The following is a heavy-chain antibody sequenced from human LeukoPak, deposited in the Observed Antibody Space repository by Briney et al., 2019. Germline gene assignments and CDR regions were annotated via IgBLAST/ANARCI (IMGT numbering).Heavy chain of an antibody. D-gene: IGHD2/OR15-2a*01. J-gene: IGHJ4*02. CDR1: GYTFTGYY. Sequence: ASVKVSCKASGYTFTGYYMHWVRQAPGQGLEWMGWINANNGNANYAQKLQGRVTMTTDTSTSTAYMELRSLRSDDTAVYYCVRDLGSRPLIIFFDYWGQGTLVTVSS. CDR3: VRDLGSRPLIIFFDY. V-gene: IGHV1-18*04. CDR2: INANNGNA.